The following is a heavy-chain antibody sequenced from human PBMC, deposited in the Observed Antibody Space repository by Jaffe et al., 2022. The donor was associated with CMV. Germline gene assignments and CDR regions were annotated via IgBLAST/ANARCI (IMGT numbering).Heavy chain of an antibody. Sequence: EVQLVESGGGLVQPGGSLRLSCAASGFTISNYLMSWVRQAPGKGLEWVAYIKEDGSGKFYVDSVEGRFTISRDNAKNSLYLQMNSLRAEDTAVYYCARAEGYGWHFYWGQGTLVTVSS. CDR3: ARAEGYGWHFY. V-gene: IGHV3-7*04. CDR2: IKEDGSGK. CDR1: GFTISNYL. J-gene: IGHJ4*02. D-gene: IGHD5-18*01.